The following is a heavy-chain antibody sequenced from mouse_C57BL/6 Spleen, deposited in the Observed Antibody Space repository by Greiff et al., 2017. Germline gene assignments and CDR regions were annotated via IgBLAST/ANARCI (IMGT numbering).Heavy chain of an antibody. J-gene: IGHJ4*01. Sequence: QVQLKESGPGLVAPSQSLSITCTVSGFSLTSYGVHWVRQPPGKGLEWLVVIWSDGSTTYNSALKSRLSISKDNSKSQVFLKMNSLQTDDTAMYYCARHPYGYDLSYAMDYWGQGTSVTVSS. CDR2: IWSDGST. CDR1: GFSLTSYG. CDR3: ARHPYGYDLSYAMDY. D-gene: IGHD2-2*01. V-gene: IGHV2-6-1*01.